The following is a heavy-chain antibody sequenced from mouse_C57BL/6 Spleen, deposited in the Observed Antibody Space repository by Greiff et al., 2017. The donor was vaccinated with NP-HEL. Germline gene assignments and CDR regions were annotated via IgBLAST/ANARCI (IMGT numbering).Heavy chain of an antibody. CDR3: ARVKICERNYDDMDY. Sequence: QVQLKQPGAELVKPGASVKLSCKASGYTFTSYWMQWVKQRPGQGLEWIGEIDPSDSYTNYNQKFKGKATLTVDTSSSTAYMQLSSLTSEDSAIYYCARVKICERNYDDMDYWGQGTSVTVSS. CDR1: GYTFTSYW. D-gene: IGHD6-1*01. J-gene: IGHJ4*01. V-gene: IGHV1-50*01. CDR2: IDPSDSYT.